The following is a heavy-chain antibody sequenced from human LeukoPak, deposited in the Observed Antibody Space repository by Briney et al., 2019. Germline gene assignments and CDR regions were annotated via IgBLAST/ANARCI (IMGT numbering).Heavy chain of an antibody. CDR3: ARGKRWPTRYFDY. Sequence: PSETLSLTCAVYGGSFSGYYWSWIRQPPGKGVEWIGEINHSGSTNYNPSLTSRVKISVDTSKTQFSLKLSSLTAPDTAVYYCARGKRWPTRYFDYWGQGTLVTVSS. J-gene: IGHJ4*02. CDR2: INHSGST. CDR1: GGSFSGYY. D-gene: IGHD5-24*01. V-gene: IGHV4-34*01.